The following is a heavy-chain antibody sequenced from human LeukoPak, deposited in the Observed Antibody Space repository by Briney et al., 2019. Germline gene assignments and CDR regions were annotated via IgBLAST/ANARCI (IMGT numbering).Heavy chain of an antibody. V-gene: IGHV4-34*01. CDR1: GGSFSGYY. J-gene: IGHJ4*02. D-gene: IGHD6-13*01. CDR2: INHSGST. CDR3: ARGPHIAAAGTGRFWNY. Sequence: SETLSLTCAVYGGSFSGYYWSWIRQPPGKGLEWIGEINHSGSTNYNPPLKSRVTISVDTSKNQFSLKLRSVTAADTAVYYCARGPHIAAAGTGRFWNYWGQGTLVTVSS.